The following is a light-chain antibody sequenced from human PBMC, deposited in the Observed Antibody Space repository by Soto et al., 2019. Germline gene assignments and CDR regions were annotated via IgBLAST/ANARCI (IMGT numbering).Light chain of an antibody. CDR3: QQYGSAPFT. V-gene: IGKV3-20*01. J-gene: IGKJ4*01. CDR1: QSVSSY. Sequence: EVILTQSPATLSLSPGDRATLSCRASQSVSSYLAWYQQKPGQAPRLLIYDVSNRATGIPARFSGSGSGTDFTLTISRLEPEDFAVYYCQQYGSAPFTFGGGTKVDIK. CDR2: DVS.